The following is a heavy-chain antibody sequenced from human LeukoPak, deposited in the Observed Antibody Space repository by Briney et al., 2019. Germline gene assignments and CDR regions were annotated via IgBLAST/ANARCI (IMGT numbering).Heavy chain of an antibody. CDR1: GFTFSNYA. CDR3: AKKAVGNNPYDY. J-gene: IGHJ4*02. D-gene: IGHD6-19*01. Sequence: GGSLRLSCAASGFTFSNYAMTWVRQAPGKGLEWVAVSGPGGTTYYADSVKGRFAISRDDSKNTLYLHMNSLRAEDTALYYCAKKAVGNNPYDYWGQGTLVTVSS. V-gene: IGHV3-23*01. CDR2: SGPGGTT.